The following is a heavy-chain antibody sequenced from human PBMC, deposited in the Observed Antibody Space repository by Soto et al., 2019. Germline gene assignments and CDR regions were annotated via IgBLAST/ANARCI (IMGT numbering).Heavy chain of an antibody. V-gene: IGHV1-46*01. Sequence: QVQLVQSGAEVKKAGGSVKVSCRASGYTFTTHYLHWVRQAPGQGFEWLGVMNSRTGSTTYAQKFQDRVTMTRDTSTRTGYMELTSLRPEDTAVYYCAREVIGNYYGMDVWGQGTTVIVSS. J-gene: IGHJ6*02. CDR1: GYTFTTHY. CDR3: AREVIGNYYGMDV. CDR2: MNSRTGST.